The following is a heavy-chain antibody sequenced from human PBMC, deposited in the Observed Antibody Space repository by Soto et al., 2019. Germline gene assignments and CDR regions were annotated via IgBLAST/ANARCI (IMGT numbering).Heavy chain of an antibody. CDR2: INPSGGST. CDR1: GCTFTTYY. Sequence: QVQLVQSRTEVKKPGASVKVSCKASGCTFTTYYMHWVRQAPGQGLEWMGIINPSGGSTSYAQKFQGRVTMTRDTSTSTVYMELSSLRSEDTAVYYCARVYCSGGSCNGIDSWGQGTLVTVSS. J-gene: IGHJ4*02. V-gene: IGHV1-46*01. D-gene: IGHD2-15*01. CDR3: ARVYCSGGSCNGIDS.